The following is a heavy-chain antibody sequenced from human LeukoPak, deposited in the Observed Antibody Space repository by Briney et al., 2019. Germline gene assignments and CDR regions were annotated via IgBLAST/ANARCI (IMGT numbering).Heavy chain of an antibody. D-gene: IGHD3-3*01. CDR1: GGTFSSYT. CDR2: IIPILGIA. Sequence: SVKVSCKASGGTFSSYTISWVRQAPGQGLEWMGRIIPILGIANYAQKFQGRVTITADKSTSTAYMELSSLRSEDTAVYYCARDRNDFWGGYPRFDYWGQGTLVTVSS. V-gene: IGHV1-69*04. CDR3: ARDRNDFWGGYPRFDY. J-gene: IGHJ4*02.